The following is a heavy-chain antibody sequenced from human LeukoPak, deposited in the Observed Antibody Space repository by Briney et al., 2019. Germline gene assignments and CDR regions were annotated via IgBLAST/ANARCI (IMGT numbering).Heavy chain of an antibody. CDR2: ILYDGSSK. J-gene: IGHJ2*01. CDR3: ARVGLGEWYFDL. CDR1: GFTFSNYG. V-gene: IGHV3-30*03. Sequence: GGSLRLSCAASGFTFSNYGMHWVRQAPGKGLEWVAYILYDGSSKHYADSVKGRFTISRDNAKNTLYVQMNSLRVEDTAVYYCARVGLGEWYFDLWGRGTLVTVSS. D-gene: IGHD1-26*01.